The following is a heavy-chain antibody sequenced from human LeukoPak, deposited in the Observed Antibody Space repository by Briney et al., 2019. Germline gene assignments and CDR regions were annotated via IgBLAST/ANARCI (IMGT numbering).Heavy chain of an antibody. Sequence: GGSLRLSCAASGFTFSSYAMSWVRQAPGKGLEWVSAISSSGGSTYYADSVKGRFTISRDNSKNTLYLQMNSLRAEDTAVYYCAKDSRITMIVVVISRPPDYWGQGTLVTVSS. CDR2: ISSSGGST. J-gene: IGHJ4*02. D-gene: IGHD3-22*01. V-gene: IGHV3-23*01. CDR3: AKDSRITMIVVVISRPPDY. CDR1: GFTFSSYA.